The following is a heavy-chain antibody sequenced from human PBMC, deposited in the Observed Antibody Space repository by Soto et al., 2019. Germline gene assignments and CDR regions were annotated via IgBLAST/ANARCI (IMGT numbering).Heavy chain of an antibody. Sequence: QVQLEESGPGLVKPSQTLSLTCTVSGGSISRGGEYWSWIRPHPGKGLEWLGYIYYTGSTQSNPSLESRITISVDTSNNQFSLKLRSVTAADTAVYYCARDNTYGFDYWGQGALVTVSS. CDR2: IYYTGST. CDR1: GGSISRGGEY. D-gene: IGHD5-18*01. J-gene: IGHJ4*02. CDR3: ARDNTYGFDY. V-gene: IGHV4-31*03.